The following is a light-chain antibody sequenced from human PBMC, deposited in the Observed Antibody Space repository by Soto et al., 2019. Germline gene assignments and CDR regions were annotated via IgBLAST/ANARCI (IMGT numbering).Light chain of an antibody. CDR3: SSYAGTHIV. CDR1: SSDVGVYNY. Sequence: QSALTQPASVSGSPGQSITISCTGTSSDVGVYNYVSWYQQHPAQAPKLMIYDVSKRPSGVPDRFSGSKSGNTASLTVSGLQAEDEADYYCSSYAGTHIVFGTGTKVTVL. CDR2: DVS. J-gene: IGLJ1*01. V-gene: IGLV2-8*01.